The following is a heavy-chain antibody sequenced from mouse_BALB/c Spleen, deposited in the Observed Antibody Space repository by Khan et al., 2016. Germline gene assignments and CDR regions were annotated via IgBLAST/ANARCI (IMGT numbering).Heavy chain of an antibody. CDR2: INSNGGST. J-gene: IGHJ4*01. CDR1: GFTFSTYA. D-gene: IGHD2-14*01. Sequence: EVELVESGGGLVQPGGSLKLSCAASGFTFSTYAMSWVRQTPDKRLELVATINSNGGSTYYPDNVKGRFTISRDNAKNTLYLQMSNLKSEDTAMYYCARVRQAVDYWGQETSVTVSS. V-gene: IGHV5-6-3*01. CDR3: ARVRQAVDY.